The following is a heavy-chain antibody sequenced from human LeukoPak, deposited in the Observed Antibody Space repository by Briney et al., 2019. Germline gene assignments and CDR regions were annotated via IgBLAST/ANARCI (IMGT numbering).Heavy chain of an antibody. Sequence: ASVKVSCKASGGTFSSYAISWVRQAPGQGLEWMGRIIPILGIANYAQKFQGRVTITADKSTSTAYMELSSLRSEDTAVYYCARAAVPGYALPFFDYWGQGTLVTVSS. J-gene: IGHJ4*02. V-gene: IGHV1-69*04. CDR1: GGTFSSYA. CDR3: ARAAVPGYALPFFDY. D-gene: IGHD3-16*01. CDR2: IIPILGIA.